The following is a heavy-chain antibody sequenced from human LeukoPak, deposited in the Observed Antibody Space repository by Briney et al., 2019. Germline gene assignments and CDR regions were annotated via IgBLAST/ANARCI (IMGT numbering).Heavy chain of an antibody. D-gene: IGHD3-22*01. CDR3: ARAFGYYDSSGYYFY. CDR2: IIPIFGTA. Sequence: SVKVSCKASGYTFTGYYMHWVRQAPGQGLEWMGGIIPIFGTANYAQKFQGRVTITADESTSTAYMELSSLRSEDTAVYYCARAFGYYDSSGYYFYWGQGTLVTVSS. CDR1: GYTFTGYY. V-gene: IGHV1-69*13. J-gene: IGHJ4*02.